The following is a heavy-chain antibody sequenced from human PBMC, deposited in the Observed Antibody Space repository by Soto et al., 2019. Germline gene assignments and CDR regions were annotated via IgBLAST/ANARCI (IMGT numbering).Heavy chain of an antibody. V-gene: IGHV1-8*01. CDR3: ARVAVAARPQWNNWFDP. CDR1: GYTFTDYD. D-gene: IGHD2-15*01. Sequence: QEQLVQSGAEVKKPGASVKVSCKTSGYTFTDYDINWVRQATGQGLEWIGWVNPNSGETGYAQKCQGRFPMTRSASLRTAYLELRSLRSEDTAVYYCARVAVAARPQWNNWFDPWGQGTLVTVSS. CDR2: VNPNSGET. J-gene: IGHJ5*02.